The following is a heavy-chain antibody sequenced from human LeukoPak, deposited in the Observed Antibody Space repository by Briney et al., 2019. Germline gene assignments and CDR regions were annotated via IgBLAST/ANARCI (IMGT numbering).Heavy chain of an antibody. J-gene: IGHJ4*02. CDR3: ARGRGDGYNFDY. CDR2: IYHSGST. D-gene: IGHD5-24*01. CDR1: GYSISSGYY. V-gene: IGHV4-38-2*01. Sequence: SETLSLTCAVSGYSISSGYYWGWSRQTPGKGLEWIGSIYHSGSTYYNPSLKSRVTISVDTSKNQFSLKLSSVTAADTAVYYCARGRGDGYNFDYWGQGTLVTVSS.